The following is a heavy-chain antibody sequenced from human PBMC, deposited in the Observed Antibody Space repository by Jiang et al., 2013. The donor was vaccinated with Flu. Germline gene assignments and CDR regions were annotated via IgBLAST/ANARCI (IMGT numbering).Heavy chain of an antibody. D-gene: IGHD2-15*01. CDR2: TRNKANSYTT. Sequence: VQLVESGGGLVQPGGSLRLSCAASGFTFSDHYMDWVRQAPGKGLEWVGRTRNKANSYTTEYAASVKGRFTISRDDSKNSLYLQMNSLKTEDTAAYYCARSGGTHYWYFDLWGRGTLVTVSS. CDR1: GFTFSDHY. V-gene: IGHV3-72*01. J-gene: IGHJ2*01. CDR3: ARSGGTHYWYFDL.